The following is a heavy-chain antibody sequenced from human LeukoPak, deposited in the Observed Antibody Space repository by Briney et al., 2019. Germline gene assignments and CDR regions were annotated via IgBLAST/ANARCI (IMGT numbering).Heavy chain of an antibody. CDR1: GGSISSGDYY. J-gene: IGHJ4*02. D-gene: IGHD3-22*01. Sequence: PSQTLSLTCTVSGGSISSGDYYWSWIRQPPGKGLKWIGYIYYSGSTYYNPSLKSRVTISVDTSKNQFSLKLSSVTAADTAVYYCARVSYYDSSADYWGQGTLVTVSS. CDR3: ARVSYYDSSADY. CDR2: IYYSGST. V-gene: IGHV4-30-4*01.